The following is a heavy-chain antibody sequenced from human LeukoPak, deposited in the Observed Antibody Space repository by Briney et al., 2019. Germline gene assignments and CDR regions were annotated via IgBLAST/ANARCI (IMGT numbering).Heavy chain of an antibody. CDR2: KQYDGSKT. V-gene: IGHV3-30*02. CDR3: AKPYSSSLRDPFDY. D-gene: IGHD6-6*01. J-gene: IGHJ4*02. Sequence: GESLRLSCVAPGCSLSNYGLHWVRQAPGKGQESVAFKQYDGSKTYYADSVKGRFTINRDNSKNSLYLQMNSLRTEDTAVYYCAKPYSSSLRDPFDYWGQGALVTVSS. CDR1: GCSLSNYG.